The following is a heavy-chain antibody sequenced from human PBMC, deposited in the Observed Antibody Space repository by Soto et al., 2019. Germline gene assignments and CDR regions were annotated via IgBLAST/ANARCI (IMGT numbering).Heavy chain of an antibody. CDR1: GFTFSSYW. CDR2: INSDGSST. V-gene: IGHV3-74*01. Sequence: GGSLRLSCAASGFTFSSYWMHWVRQAPGKGLVWVSRINSDGSSTSYADSVKGRFTISRDNAKNTLYLQMNSLRAEDTAVYYCARWDQQQLVRATFYWGQGTLVTVSS. CDR3: ARWDQQQLVRATFY. J-gene: IGHJ4*02. D-gene: IGHD6-13*01.